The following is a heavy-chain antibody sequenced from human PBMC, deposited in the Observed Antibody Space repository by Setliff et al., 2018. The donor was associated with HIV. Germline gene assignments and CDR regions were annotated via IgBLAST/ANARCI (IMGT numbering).Heavy chain of an antibody. V-gene: IGHV1-69*10. CDR1: GGTFSSYA. J-gene: IGHJ4*02. D-gene: IGHD6-25*01. Sequence: SVKVSCKASGGTFSSYAITWVRQAPGQGLEWMGGIIPMLGTANYARDFQGKVTITADKSTSTAYMELTSLKFEDTAVYYCAKGRLPTDYFDYWSQGTLVTSPQ. CDR3: AKGRLPTDYFDY. CDR2: IIPMLGTA.